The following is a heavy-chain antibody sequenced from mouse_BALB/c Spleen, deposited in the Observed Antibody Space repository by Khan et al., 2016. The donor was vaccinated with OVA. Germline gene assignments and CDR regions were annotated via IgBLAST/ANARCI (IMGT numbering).Heavy chain of an antibody. CDR2: IHTYTGEP. V-gene: IGHV9-3-1*01. Sequence: QIQLVQSGPELKMPGETVKISCKPSGYMFTNYGMDWVKQAPGKGLKCMGWIHTYTGEPTSADDFKGRFAFSLETSANSAYLQINNLKTEDTATYFGARREYVRSFAYWGQGTLVTVAA. D-gene: IGHD2-14*01. CDR3: ARREYVRSFAY. J-gene: IGHJ3*01. CDR1: GYMFTNYG.